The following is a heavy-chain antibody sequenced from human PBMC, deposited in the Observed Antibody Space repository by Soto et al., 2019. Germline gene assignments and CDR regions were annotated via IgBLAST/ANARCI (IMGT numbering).Heavy chain of an antibody. D-gene: IGHD3-3*01. CDR3: AAYRFLEWLLSDAFDI. J-gene: IGHJ3*02. CDR1: GYSFTSYW. V-gene: IGHV5-51*01. Sequence: EVQLVQSGAEVKKPGESLKISCKGSGYSFTSYWSGWVRQMPGKGLEWMGIMYPGDSDTRYSPSFQGQVTISADKSISTAYLRWSSLKASDTAMYYCAAYRFLEWLLSDAFDIWGQGTMVTVSS. CDR2: MYPGDSDT.